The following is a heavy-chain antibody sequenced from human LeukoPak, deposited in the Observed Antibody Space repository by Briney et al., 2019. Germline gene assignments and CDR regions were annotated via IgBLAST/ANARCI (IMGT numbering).Heavy chain of an antibody. CDR3: ARATYYYDSSARGVYYHYVDV. CDR1: GGTFSSYA. J-gene: IGHJ6*03. Sequence: ASVKVSCKASGGTFSSYAISWVRQAPGQGLEWMGRIIPIFGTANYAQKFQGRVTITTDESTSTAYMELSSLRSEDTAVYYCARATYYYDSSARGVYYHYVDVWGKGTTVTVSS. V-gene: IGHV1-69*05. CDR2: IIPIFGTA. D-gene: IGHD3-22*01.